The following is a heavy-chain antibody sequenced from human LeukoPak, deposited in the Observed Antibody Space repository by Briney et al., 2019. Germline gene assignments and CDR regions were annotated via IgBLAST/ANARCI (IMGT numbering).Heavy chain of an antibody. CDR2: IKSKTNGETT. Sequence: PGGSLRLSCAGSGFTFSNAWMTWVRQAPGKGLEWVGLIKSKTNGETTDYGAPVKGRFAISRDDSKNTLYLQMNSLKTEDTAVYYCTVYTHGYIVYWGQGTLVTVSS. J-gene: IGHJ4*02. D-gene: IGHD5-18*01. CDR3: TVYTHGYIVY. V-gene: IGHV3-15*01. CDR1: GFTFSNAW.